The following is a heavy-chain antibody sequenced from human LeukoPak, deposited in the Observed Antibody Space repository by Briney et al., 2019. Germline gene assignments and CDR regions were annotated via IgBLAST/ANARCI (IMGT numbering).Heavy chain of an antibody. V-gene: IGHV3-7*01. D-gene: IGHD3-22*01. CDR1: GFTFGSYA. J-gene: IGHJ4*02. CDR3: ARVPTYYYGSSGYYLDY. Sequence: GGSLRLSCTASGFTFGSYAMSWVRQAPGKGLEWVANIKQDGSEKYYVDSVKGRFTISRDNAKNSLYLQMNSLKGEDTAVYYCARVPTYYYGSSGYYLDYWGQGTLVTVSS. CDR2: IKQDGSEK.